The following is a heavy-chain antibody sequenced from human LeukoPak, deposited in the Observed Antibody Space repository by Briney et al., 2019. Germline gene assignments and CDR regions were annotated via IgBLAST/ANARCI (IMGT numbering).Heavy chain of an antibody. CDR1: GFTFSRYW. CDR2: IKQDGSEK. CDR3: ARDGSGWYPFDP. D-gene: IGHD6-19*01. Sequence: PGGSLRLSCAASGFTFSRYWMSWVRQAPGKGLEWVANIKQDGSEKYYVDSVKGQFTISRDNAKNSLYLQMNSRRAEDTAVYYCARDGSGWYPFDPWGQGTLVTVSS. J-gene: IGHJ5*02. V-gene: IGHV3-7*01.